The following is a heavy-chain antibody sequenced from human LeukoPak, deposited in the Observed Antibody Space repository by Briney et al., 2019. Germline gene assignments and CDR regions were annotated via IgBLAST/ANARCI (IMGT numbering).Heavy chain of an antibody. CDR3: AQSGYSYGYYSDY. V-gene: IGHV1-2*06. D-gene: IGHD5-18*01. CDR2: INPNSGGT. Sequence: GASVKVSCKASGYTFTGYYMHWVRQAPGQGLEWMGRINPNSGGTNYAQKFQGRVTMTRDTSISTAYMELSRLRSDDTAEYYCAQSGYSYGYYSDYWGQGTLVTVSS. CDR1: GYTFTGYY. J-gene: IGHJ4*02.